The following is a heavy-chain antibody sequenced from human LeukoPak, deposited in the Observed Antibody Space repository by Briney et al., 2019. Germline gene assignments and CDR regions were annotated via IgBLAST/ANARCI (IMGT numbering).Heavy chain of an antibody. Sequence: ASVNVSCKALGYTFTSYDSNWVRQATGQGLEWMGCMNPNRGNTGYAQKFEGRVTMTRNTSISTAYMELRSLRSEDTAVYFCARGGSRELQYSSSIFDYWGQGTLVTVSS. CDR2: MNPNRGNT. V-gene: IGHV1-8*01. D-gene: IGHD6-6*01. J-gene: IGHJ4*02. CDR3: ARGGSRELQYSSSIFDY. CDR1: GYTFTSYD.